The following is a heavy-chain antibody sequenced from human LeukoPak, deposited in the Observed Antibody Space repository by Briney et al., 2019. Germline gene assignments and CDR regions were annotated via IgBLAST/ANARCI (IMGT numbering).Heavy chain of an antibody. CDR2: ISGSGSTT. J-gene: IGHJ4*02. CDR1: GFTFSSDA. V-gene: IGHV3-23*01. Sequence: PGGPPRLSCAASGFTFSSDALSWVRQAPGKGLEWVSGISGSGSTTYYTDSVKGRFTISRDNSKNTLYLQMNSLSAEDTAVYYCAKDRGIFAVGYFDSWGQGTLVSVSS. CDR3: AKDRGIFAVGYFDS. D-gene: IGHD3-10*01.